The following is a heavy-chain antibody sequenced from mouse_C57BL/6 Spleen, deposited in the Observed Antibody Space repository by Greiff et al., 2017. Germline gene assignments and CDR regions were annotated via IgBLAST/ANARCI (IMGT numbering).Heavy chain of an antibody. J-gene: IGHJ4*01. Sequence: VQLQESGPGLVAPSQSLSITCTVSGFSLTSYGVDWVRQPPGKGLEWLGVIWGGGSTNYNSALMSRLSISKDNSKSQVFLKMNSLQTDDTAMYYCAKHKMPDYYGSSYDAMDYWGQGTSVTVSS. D-gene: IGHD1-1*01. V-gene: IGHV2-9*01. CDR2: IWGGGST. CDR1: GFSLTSYG. CDR3: AKHKMPDYYGSSYDAMDY.